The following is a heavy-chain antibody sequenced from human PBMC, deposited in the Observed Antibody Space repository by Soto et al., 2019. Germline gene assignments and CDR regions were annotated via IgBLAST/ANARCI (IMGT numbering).Heavy chain of an antibody. J-gene: IGHJ6*02. CDR1: GFTFSSYA. D-gene: IGHD4-17*01. CDR3: AKDNNPYGGNPHDYYYYGMDV. V-gene: IGHV3-23*01. Sequence: PGGSLRLSCAASGFTFSSYAMSWVRQAPGKGLEWVSAISGSGGSTYYADSVKGRFTISRDNSKNTLYLQMNSLRAEDTAVYYCAKDNNPYGGNPHDYYYYGMDVWGQGTTVTSP. CDR2: ISGSGGST.